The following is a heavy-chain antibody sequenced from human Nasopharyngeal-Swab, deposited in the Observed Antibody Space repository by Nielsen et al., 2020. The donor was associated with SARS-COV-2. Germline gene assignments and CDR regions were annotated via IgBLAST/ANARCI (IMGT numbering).Heavy chain of an antibody. J-gene: IGHJ5*02. CDR2: LYNSGSTTFKPPP. CDR1: GDSINNHY. D-gene: IGHD3-16*01. CDR3: ARDGGTWFDP. V-gene: IGHV4-4*07. Sequence: SETLSLTCTVSGDSINNHYWSWIRQPAGKGLQWIGRLYNSGSTTFKPPPNYNPSLKSRVSMSLDTSKNQFSLRLTSVTAADTAVYYCARDGGTWFDPWGQGTLVTVSS.